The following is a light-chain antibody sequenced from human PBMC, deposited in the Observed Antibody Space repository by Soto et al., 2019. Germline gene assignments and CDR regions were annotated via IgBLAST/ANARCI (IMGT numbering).Light chain of an antibody. CDR3: QQYYSYPWT. Sequence: IQMTQSPSAMSASVGARVPINCRASQGISNYLAWYQQKPGKAPKLMIYAASTLQSGVPSRFSGSGSGTDCTLTISCLQSEDFATYYCQQYYSYPWTLGQGTKVDI. CDR1: QGISNY. V-gene: IGKV1-8*01. J-gene: IGKJ1*01. CDR2: AAS.